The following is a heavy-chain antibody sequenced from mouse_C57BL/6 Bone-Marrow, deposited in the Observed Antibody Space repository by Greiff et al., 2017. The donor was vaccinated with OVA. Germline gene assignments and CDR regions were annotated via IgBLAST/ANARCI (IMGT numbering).Heavy chain of an antibody. V-gene: IGHV1-81*01. CDR2: IYPRSGNT. CDR3: ARLLLWLRQWYFDG. J-gene: IGHJ1*03. CDR1: GYTFKSYG. Sequence: VKLQESGAELARPGASVKLSCKASGYTFKSYGISWVKQRTGQGLEWIGEIYPRSGNTYYNEKFKGKATLTADKSSSTAYLELRSLTSEDSAVYFCARLLLWLRQWYFDGWGTGTTVTGSP. D-gene: IGHD2-2*01.